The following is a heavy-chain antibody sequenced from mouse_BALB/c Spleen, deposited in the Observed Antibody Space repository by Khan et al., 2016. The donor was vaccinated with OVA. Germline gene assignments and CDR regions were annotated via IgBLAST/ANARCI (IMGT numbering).Heavy chain of an antibody. CDR1: GFTFSTYG. D-gene: IGHD1-1*01. Sequence: EVELVESGGDVVKPGGSLKLSCAAPGFTFSTYGMSWVRQTPDKRLEWVATVSTGGHYTYYPDTVKGRFTISRDNAKNTLYLQMSSLKSEATAIFYCAKLAYYYDGEGFAYWGQGTLVTVSA. J-gene: IGHJ3*01. CDR3: AKLAYYYDGEGFAY. CDR2: VSTGGHYT. V-gene: IGHV5-6*01.